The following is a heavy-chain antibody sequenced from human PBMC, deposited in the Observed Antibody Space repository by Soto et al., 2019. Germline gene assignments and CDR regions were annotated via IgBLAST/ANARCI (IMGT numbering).Heavy chain of an antibody. CDR1: GGSCSGYY. Sequence: QVQLQQWGAGLLKPSETLSLTCAVYGGSCSGYYWSWIRQPPGKGLEWIGEINHSGSTNYNPSLKSRVTISVDTSKNQFSLKLSSVTAADTAVYYCARLPNDIVVVPAAMRGAFDIWGQGTMVTVSS. CDR2: INHSGST. J-gene: IGHJ3*02. V-gene: IGHV4-34*01. CDR3: ARLPNDIVVVPAAMRGAFDI. D-gene: IGHD2-2*01.